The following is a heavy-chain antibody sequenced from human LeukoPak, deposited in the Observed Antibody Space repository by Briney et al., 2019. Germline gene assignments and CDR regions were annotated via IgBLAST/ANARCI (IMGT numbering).Heavy chain of an antibody. D-gene: IGHD2-15*01. Sequence: PSETLSLTCAVYGGSFSDYYWSWIRQPPGKGLEWIGEINHSGSTNYNPSLKSRVTISVDTSKNQFSLKLTSVTAADTAIYYCARPGGGPIRWGQGSLVTVSS. CDR2: INHSGST. CDR3: ARPGGGPIR. CDR1: GGSFSDYY. J-gene: IGHJ4*02. V-gene: IGHV4-34*01.